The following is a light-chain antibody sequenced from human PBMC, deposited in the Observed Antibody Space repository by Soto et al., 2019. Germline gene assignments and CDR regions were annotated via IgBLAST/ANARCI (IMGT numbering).Light chain of an antibody. CDR2: EVS. CDR1: SRDVGGYNY. CDR3: SSFTSSTTLVV. J-gene: IGLJ1*01. Sequence: QSALTQPPSASGSPGQSVTISCTGTSRDVGGYNYVSWYQQHPDRAPKVMIYEVSKRPSGVSNRFSGSKSGNTASLTISGGQAEDEDDYYCSSFTSSTTLVVFGAGTKVTVL. V-gene: IGLV2-14*01.